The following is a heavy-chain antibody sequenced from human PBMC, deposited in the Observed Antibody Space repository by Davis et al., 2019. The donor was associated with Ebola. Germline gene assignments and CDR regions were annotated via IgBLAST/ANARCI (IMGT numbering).Heavy chain of an antibody. D-gene: IGHD2-21*01. CDR3: ARGIGED. V-gene: IGHV3-9*01. J-gene: IGHJ4*02. CDR2: ISWNSGSI. Sequence: SLKISCAASGLTFGDYAMHWVRQTPGKGLEWVSGISWNSGSIGYADSVKGRFTISRDNAKNSLYLQMNSLRAEDTAVYYCARGIGEDWGQGTLVTVSS. CDR1: GLTFGDYA.